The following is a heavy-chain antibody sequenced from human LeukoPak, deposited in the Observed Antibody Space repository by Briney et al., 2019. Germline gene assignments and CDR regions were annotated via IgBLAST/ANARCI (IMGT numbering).Heavy chain of an antibody. V-gene: IGHV3-23*01. J-gene: IGHJ4*02. CDR2: ISGSGDNT. D-gene: IGHD6-6*01. Sequence: GGSLRLSCAASGFTFSSYAMSWVRQVPGKGLEWGSDISGSGDNTYYADSVKGRFTISRDNSKNMLYLQMNSLRAEDTAVYYCAKWRYSNSGIDDYWGQGTLVTVSS. CDR3: AKWRYSNSGIDDY. CDR1: GFTFSSYA.